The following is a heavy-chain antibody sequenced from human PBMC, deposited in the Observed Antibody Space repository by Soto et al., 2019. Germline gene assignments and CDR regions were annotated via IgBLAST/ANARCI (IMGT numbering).Heavy chain of an antibody. D-gene: IGHD2-2*02. CDR2: INAGNGNT. V-gene: IGHV1-3*01. Sequence: GASVKVSCKASGYTFTSYAMHWVRQAPGQRLEWMGWINAGNGNTKYSQKFQGRVTITRDTSASTAYMELSSLRSEDTAVYYCARDLKVVPAAIRGDYYYYGMDVSGPGTTVTVSS. CDR1: GYTFTSYA. CDR3: ARDLKVVPAAIRGDYYYYGMDV. J-gene: IGHJ6*02.